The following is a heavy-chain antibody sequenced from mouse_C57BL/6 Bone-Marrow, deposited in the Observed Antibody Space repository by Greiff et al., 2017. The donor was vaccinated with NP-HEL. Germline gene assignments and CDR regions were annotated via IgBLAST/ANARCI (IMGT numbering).Heavy chain of an antibody. D-gene: IGHD2-4*01. CDR3: ARELRRGYAMDY. Sequence: VQLKESGPGLVKPSQSLSLTCSVTGYSITSGYYWNWIRQFPGNKLEWMGYISYDGSNNYNPSLKNRISITRDTSQNQFFLKLNSVTTEDTATYYCARELRRGYAMDYWGQGTSVTVSS. CDR2: ISYDGSN. CDR1: GYSITSGYY. J-gene: IGHJ4*01. V-gene: IGHV3-6*01.